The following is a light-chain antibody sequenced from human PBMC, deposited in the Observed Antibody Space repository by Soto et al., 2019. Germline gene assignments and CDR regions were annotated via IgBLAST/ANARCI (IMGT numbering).Light chain of an antibody. CDR1: QSVSSY. J-gene: IGKJ2*01. Sequence: EIVLTQSPATLSLSPGERATLSCRASQSVSSYLAWYQQKPGQAPRLLIYDASNRATGIPARFSGSGSGTDFTLTISSLEPEDFATYFCVQHSDYPFTFGQGTRLEI. CDR3: VQHSDYPFT. CDR2: DAS. V-gene: IGKV3-11*01.